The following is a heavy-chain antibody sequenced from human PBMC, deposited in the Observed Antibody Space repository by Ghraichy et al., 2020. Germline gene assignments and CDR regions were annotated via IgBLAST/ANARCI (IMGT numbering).Heavy chain of an antibody. Sequence: GGSLRLSCAASGFIFSSYWMHWVRQAPGKGLVWVSHINSDGRNTNYADSVKGRFTISRDNAKNTLYLQMNSLRAEDTAVYYCTREYTNGYDLTSSYYYYCSGRDVWGRGTTVTVSS. J-gene: IGHJ6*02. CDR3: TREYTNGYDLTSSYYYYCSGRDV. CDR2: INSDGRNT. CDR1: GFIFSSYW. V-gene: IGHV3-74*01. D-gene: IGHD2-8*01.